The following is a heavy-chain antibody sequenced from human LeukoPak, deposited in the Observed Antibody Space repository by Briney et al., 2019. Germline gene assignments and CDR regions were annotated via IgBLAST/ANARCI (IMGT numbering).Heavy chain of an antibody. CDR2: INHDGTEK. V-gene: IGHV3-7*01. D-gene: IGHD3-22*01. CDR3: ARGRFYHDSPE. Sequence: PGGSLRLSCKASGFTFTVYWMTWVRQAPGKGLEWVANINHDGTEKYYVDSVKGRSTISRENAKNSLFLQMSSLRAEDTAVYYCARGRFYHDSPEWGQGTLVTVSS. J-gene: IGHJ4*02. CDR1: GFTFTVYW.